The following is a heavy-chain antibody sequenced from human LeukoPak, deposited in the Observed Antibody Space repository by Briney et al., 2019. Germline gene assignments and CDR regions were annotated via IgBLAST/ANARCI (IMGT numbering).Heavy chain of an antibody. J-gene: IGHJ3*02. D-gene: IGHD6-19*01. CDR2: TYYRSKWYN. Sequence: SQTLSLTCALSGDSVSSNSAAWNWIRQSPSRGLEWLGRTYYRSKWYNDYAVSVKSRITINPDTSKNQFSLQLNSVTPEDTAVYYCASGGRLAVAHESYAFDIWGQGTMVTVSS. V-gene: IGHV6-1*01. CDR1: GDSVSSNSAA. CDR3: ASGGRLAVAHESYAFDI.